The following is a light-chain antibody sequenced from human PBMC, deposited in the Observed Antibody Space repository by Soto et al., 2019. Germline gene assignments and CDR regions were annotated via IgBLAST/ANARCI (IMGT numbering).Light chain of an antibody. J-gene: IGKJ2*01. CDR3: QQYNSYSQT. Sequence: DIQMTQSPSTLSASVGDRVTITCRASQSISSWLAWYQQKPGKAPKLLIYDASSLESGVPSRFSGRGSGTEFTLTISSLQPDDFATYYCQQYNSYSQTFGQGTKLEIK. V-gene: IGKV1-5*01. CDR1: QSISSW. CDR2: DAS.